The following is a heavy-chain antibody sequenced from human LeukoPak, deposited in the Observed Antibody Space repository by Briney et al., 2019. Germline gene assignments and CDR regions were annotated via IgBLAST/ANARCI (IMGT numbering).Heavy chain of an antibody. CDR1: GFTFSSYS. Sequence: GGSLRLSCAASGFTFSSYSMNWVRQAPGKGLEWVSSISSSSSYIYYADSVKGRFTISRDNAKNSLYLQMNSLRAEDTAVYYCARVMIPLAGRREYYGMDVWGQGTTVTVSS. J-gene: IGHJ6*02. CDR2: ISSSSSYI. D-gene: IGHD6-19*01. CDR3: ARVMIPLAGRREYYGMDV. V-gene: IGHV3-21*01.